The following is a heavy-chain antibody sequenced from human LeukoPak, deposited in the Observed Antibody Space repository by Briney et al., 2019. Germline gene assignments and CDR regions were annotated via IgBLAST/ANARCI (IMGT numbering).Heavy chain of an antibody. J-gene: IGHJ4*02. V-gene: IGHV1-2*06. CDR2: INPNSGGT. CDR3: ARDRYVWGSYRLDY. CDR1: GYTLTGYY. Sequence: ASVKVSCKASGYTLTGYYMHWVRQAPGQGLEWMGRINPNSGGTNYAQKFQGRVTMTRDTSISTAYMELSRLRSDDTAVYYCARDRYVWGSYRLDYWGQGTLVTVSS. D-gene: IGHD3-16*02.